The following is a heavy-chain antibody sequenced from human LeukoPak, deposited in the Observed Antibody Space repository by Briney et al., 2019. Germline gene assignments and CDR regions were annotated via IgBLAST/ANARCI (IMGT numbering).Heavy chain of an antibody. D-gene: IGHD5-24*01. CDR1: GFIFSTHS. CDR2: ISSGSSHI. Sequence: GGSLRLSCAASGFIFSTHSMSWVRQAPGKGLEWVSSISSGSSHIYYADSIKGRFIISRDNAKNSLFLQMNSLRAEDTAVYYCARDFRTQLDGYSPPYHFDYWGQGDLVTVSS. J-gene: IGHJ4*02. V-gene: IGHV3-21*01. CDR3: ARDFRTQLDGYSPPYHFDY.